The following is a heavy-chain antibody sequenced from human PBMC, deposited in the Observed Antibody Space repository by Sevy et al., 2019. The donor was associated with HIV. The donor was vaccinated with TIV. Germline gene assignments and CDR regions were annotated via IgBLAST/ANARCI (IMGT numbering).Heavy chain of an antibody. CDR1: GFSFSTYW. Sequence: GGSLRLSCAASGFSFSTYWMHWVRQAPGKGREWVANIKQDESEKYYVASVKGRVTISRDNAKNSVYLEMNSLRPEDTAIYYCAKGNSGSFDYWGQGTLVTVSS. V-gene: IGHV3-7*01. D-gene: IGHD3-22*01. CDR3: AKGNSGSFDY. J-gene: IGHJ4*02. CDR2: IKQDESEK.